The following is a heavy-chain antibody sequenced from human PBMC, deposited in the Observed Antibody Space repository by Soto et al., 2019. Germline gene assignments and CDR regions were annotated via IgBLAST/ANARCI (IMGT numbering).Heavy chain of an antibody. Sequence: GGSLRLSCAASGFTFDDYAMHWVRQAPGKGLEWVSGTGWNSGSIGYADSVKGRFTISRDNAKNSLYLQMNSLRAEDKALYYCEKPHSSSLEYYFDYGGQGTLVTVPS. CDR1: GFTFDDYA. V-gene: IGHV3-9*01. CDR3: EKPHSSSLEYYFDY. CDR2: TGWNSGSI. J-gene: IGHJ4*02. D-gene: IGHD6-13*01.